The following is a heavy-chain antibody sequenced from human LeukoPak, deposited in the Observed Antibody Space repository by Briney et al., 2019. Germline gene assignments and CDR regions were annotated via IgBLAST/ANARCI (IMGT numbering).Heavy chain of an antibody. D-gene: IGHD3-22*01. CDR1: GFTFSSYE. CDR2: ISSSGSTI. V-gene: IGHV3-48*03. J-gene: IGHJ4*02. CDR3: AKASPDYDSSGYYSDY. Sequence: GGSLRLSCAASGFTFSSYEMNWVRQAPGKGLEWVSYISSSGSTIYYADSVKGRFTISRENSKNTLYLQMNSLRAEDTAVYYCAKASPDYDSSGYYSDYWGQGTLVTVSS.